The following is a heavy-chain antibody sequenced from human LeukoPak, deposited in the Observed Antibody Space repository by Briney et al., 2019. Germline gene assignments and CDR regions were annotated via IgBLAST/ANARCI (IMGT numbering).Heavy chain of an antibody. CDR2: IVVGSGNT. CDR3: AAEAAYYYDSRDAFDV. D-gene: IGHD3-22*01. Sequence: GASVEVSCKASGFTFTSCAVQWVRQARGQRLEWIGWIVVGSGNTNYAQKFQERVTITRDMSTSLVYMELSSLRSEDTAVYYCAAEAAYYYDSRDAFDVWGQGTMVTVSS. J-gene: IGHJ3*01. CDR1: GFTFTSCA. V-gene: IGHV1-58*01.